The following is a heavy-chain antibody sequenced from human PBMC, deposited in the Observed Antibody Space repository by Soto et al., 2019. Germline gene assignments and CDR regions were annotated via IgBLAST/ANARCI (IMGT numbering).Heavy chain of an antibody. CDR3: AGGTYYDFWSGYPLYYYYYYYMDV. Sequence: SETLSLTCAVYGGSFSGYYWSWIRQPPGKGLEWIGKINHSGSTNYNPSLKSRVTISVDTSKNQFSLKLSSVTAADTAVYYCAGGTYYDFWSGYPLYYYYYYYMDVWGKGTTVTVSS. V-gene: IGHV4-34*01. J-gene: IGHJ6*03. CDR2: INHSGST. CDR1: GGSFSGYY. D-gene: IGHD3-3*01.